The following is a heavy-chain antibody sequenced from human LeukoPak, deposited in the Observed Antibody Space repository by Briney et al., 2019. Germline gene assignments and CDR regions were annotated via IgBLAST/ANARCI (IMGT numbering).Heavy chain of an antibody. Sequence: GGSLRLSCAASGFTFSSYAMHWVRQAPGKGLEWVAVISYDGSNKYYADSVKGRFTISRDNSKNTLYLQMNSLRAEDTAVYYCAAPIEGYCSSTSRYIYDFWSGFRNYYGMDVWGQGTTVTVSS. CDR3: AAPIEGYCSSTSRYIYDFWSGFRNYYGMDV. J-gene: IGHJ6*02. D-gene: IGHD2-2*02. V-gene: IGHV3-30-3*01. CDR1: GFTFSSYA. CDR2: ISYDGSNK.